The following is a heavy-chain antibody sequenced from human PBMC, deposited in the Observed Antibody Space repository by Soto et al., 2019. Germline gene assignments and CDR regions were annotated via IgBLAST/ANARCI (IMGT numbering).Heavy chain of an antibody. CDR3: AKDASRTSGWYYFDY. D-gene: IGHD6-19*01. CDR2: IDYTGGTT. J-gene: IGHJ4*02. V-gene: IGHV3-23*01. Sequence: GGSLRLSCAASGFTFSILAMGWARQAPGKGLEWVSVIDYTGGTTYYTDSVKGRFIISRDNSKKMLYLQMNSLRAEDTAVYYCAKDASRTSGWYYFDYWGQGALVTVSS. CDR1: GFTFSILA.